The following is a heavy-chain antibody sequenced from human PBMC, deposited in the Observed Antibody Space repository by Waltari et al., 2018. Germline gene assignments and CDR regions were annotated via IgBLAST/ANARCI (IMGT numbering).Heavy chain of an antibody. CDR3: ATGSGGPSGDYYYGRDV. CDR1: GYTFTSYA. D-gene: IGHD3-10*01. J-gene: IGHJ6*02. Sequence: QVQLVQSGSELKKPGASVKVSCKASGYTFTSYALNWVRQAPGQGLEWKEWTNTNPGNPTYARALTGRFVSPLDTFVSTAHLQFSGLRAEDTAVYYGATGSGGPSGDYYYGRDVWGHGTTVTVSS. V-gene: IGHV7-4-1*02. CDR2: TNTNPGNP.